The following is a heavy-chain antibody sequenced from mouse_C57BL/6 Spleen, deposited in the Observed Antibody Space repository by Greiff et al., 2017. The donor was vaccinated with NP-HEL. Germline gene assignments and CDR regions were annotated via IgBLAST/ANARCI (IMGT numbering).Heavy chain of an antibody. CDR2: IWRGGST. J-gene: IGHJ2*01. CDR3: AKNGGFTTVVAEYYFDY. Sequence: QVQLKESGPGLVQPSQSLSITCTVSGFSLTSYGVHWVRQSPGKGLEWLGVIWRGGSTDYNAAFMSRLSITKDNSKSQVFFKMNSLQADDTAIYYCAKNGGFTTVVAEYYFDYWGQGTTLTVSS. D-gene: IGHD1-1*01. V-gene: IGHV2-5*01. CDR1: GFSLTSYG.